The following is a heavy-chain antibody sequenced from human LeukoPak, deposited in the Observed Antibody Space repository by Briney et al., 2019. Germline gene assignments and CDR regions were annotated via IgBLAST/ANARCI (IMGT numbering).Heavy chain of an antibody. CDR1: GFTFDDYA. Sequence: SLRLSCAASGFTFDDYAMHWVRQAPGKGLEWVSYINWNSVNIAYADSVKGRFTISRDNAKNSLYLQMNSLRAEDTALYYCAKDRGSGSYLFLDSWGQGTPVTVSS. V-gene: IGHV3-9*01. J-gene: IGHJ4*02. D-gene: IGHD3-10*01. CDR3: AKDRGSGSYLFLDS. CDR2: INWNSVNI.